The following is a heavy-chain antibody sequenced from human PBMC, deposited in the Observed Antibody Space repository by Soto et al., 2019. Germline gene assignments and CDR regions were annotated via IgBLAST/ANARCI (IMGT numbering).Heavy chain of an antibody. CDR3: ARWLVVVVAASRDFDY. Sequence: SLRLSCAASGFIFSSYAMHWVRQAPGKGLEWVAVISYDRSNKYYADSVKGRFTISRDNSKNTLYLQMNSLRAEDTAVYYCARWLVVVVAASRDFDYWGQGTLVTVSS. V-gene: IGHV3-30-3*01. CDR2: ISYDRSNK. CDR1: GFIFSSYA. J-gene: IGHJ4*02. D-gene: IGHD2-15*01.